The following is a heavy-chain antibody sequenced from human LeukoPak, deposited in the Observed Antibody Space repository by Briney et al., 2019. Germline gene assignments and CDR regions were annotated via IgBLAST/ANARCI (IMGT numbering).Heavy chain of an antibody. Sequence: ASVNVSCKPSHYTFTSYGISWVRQAPGQGLEWMAWINAYNGDTNHAQKLQGRVTFTTYTSPSTTYMDLRSLRSHDTAVYYCAKLSSSGCPLECMDVWGQGTTVTVSS. CDR2: INAYNGDT. CDR1: HYTFTSYG. V-gene: IGHV1-18*01. J-gene: IGHJ6*02. CDR3: AKLSSSGCPLECMDV. D-gene: IGHD6-19*01.